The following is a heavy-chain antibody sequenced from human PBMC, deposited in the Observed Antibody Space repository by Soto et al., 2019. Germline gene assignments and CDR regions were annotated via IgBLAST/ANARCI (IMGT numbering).Heavy chain of an antibody. CDR3: ATVCSTSCYGGLAA. D-gene: IGHD2-2*01. CDR2: FDPEDGET. CDR1: GYTLTELS. J-gene: IGHJ5*02. V-gene: IGHV1-24*01. Sequence: ASVKVSCKVSGYTLTELSMHWVRQAPGKRLEWMGGFDPEDGETIYAQKFQGRVTMTEDTSTDTAYMELSSLRSEDTAVYYCATVCSTSCYGGLAAWGQGTLVTVSS.